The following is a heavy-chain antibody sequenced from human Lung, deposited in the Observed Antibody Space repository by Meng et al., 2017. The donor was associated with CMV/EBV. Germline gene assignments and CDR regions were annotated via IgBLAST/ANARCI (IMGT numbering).Heavy chain of an antibody. CDR3: ARHLRGYSWPKSD. Sequence: SETLSLXXTVSDVSISNGTFFWGWIRQPPGKGLEWIGSFFHSGDTYSNPSLRSRVAISVDTSKNQFSLRLSSVTATDTAVYYCARHLRGYSWPKSDWGQGXLVTVSS. J-gene: IGHJ4*02. CDR2: FFHSGDT. CDR1: DVSISNGTFF. D-gene: IGHD1-26*01. V-gene: IGHV4-39*01.